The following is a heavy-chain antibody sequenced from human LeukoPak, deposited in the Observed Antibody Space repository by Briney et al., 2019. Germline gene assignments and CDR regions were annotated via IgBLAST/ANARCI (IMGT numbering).Heavy chain of an antibody. CDR1: GASISGYH. CDR2: INHSGST. Sequence: SETLSLTCTVSGASISGYHWSWIRQPPGKGLEWIGEINHSGSTNYNPSLKSRATISVDTSKNQFSLKLSSVTAADTAVYYCARGTRRGYSSSPPNWFDPWGQGTLVTVSS. CDR3: ARGTRRGYSSSPPNWFDP. D-gene: IGHD6-13*01. V-gene: IGHV4-34*01. J-gene: IGHJ5*02.